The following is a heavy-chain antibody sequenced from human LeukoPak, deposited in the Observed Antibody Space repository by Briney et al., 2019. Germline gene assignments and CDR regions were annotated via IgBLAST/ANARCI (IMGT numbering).Heavy chain of an antibody. Sequence: KAGGSLRLSCAASGFTFSDYYMSWIRQAPGKGLEWVSYITSDGITIRYADSVKGRFTLSRDNAKNSLYLQMNSLRAEDTAVYYCARVLGSRGYSFDYWGQGTLVTVSS. J-gene: IGHJ4*02. CDR3: ARVLGSRGYSFDY. V-gene: IGHV3-11*04. CDR2: ITSDGITI. CDR1: GFTFSDYY. D-gene: IGHD1-1*01.